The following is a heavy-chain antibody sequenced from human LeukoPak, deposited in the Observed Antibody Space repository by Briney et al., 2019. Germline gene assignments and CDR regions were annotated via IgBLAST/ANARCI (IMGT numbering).Heavy chain of an antibody. CDR3: ARVRSYGSGSYYNPYHFDY. J-gene: IGHJ4*02. CDR2: INHSGST. Sequence: SETLSLTCAVYGGSFSGYYWSWIRQPPGKGLEWIGEINHSGSTNYNPSLKSRVTISVDTSKNQFSLKLSSVTAADTAVYYCARVRSYGSGSYYNPYHFDYWGQGTLVTVSS. V-gene: IGHV4-34*01. CDR1: GGSFSGYY. D-gene: IGHD3-10*01.